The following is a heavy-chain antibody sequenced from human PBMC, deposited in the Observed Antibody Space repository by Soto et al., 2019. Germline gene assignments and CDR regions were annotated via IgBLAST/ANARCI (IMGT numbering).Heavy chain of an antibody. D-gene: IGHD2-15*01. J-gene: IGHJ5*02. Sequence: QVQLVQSGAEVKKPGASVKVSCEASGYTFTTYDINWVRQAAGQGFEYMGWMSPNSGRTGYAQKFQGRVTMTRNTSISTVYMELTSLTSEDTAVYYCATGHLGDCSGENCYYDPWLDPWGQGTLVTVSS. CDR2: MSPNSGRT. V-gene: IGHV1-8*01. CDR1: GYTFTTYD. CDR3: ATGHLGDCSGENCYYDPWLDP.